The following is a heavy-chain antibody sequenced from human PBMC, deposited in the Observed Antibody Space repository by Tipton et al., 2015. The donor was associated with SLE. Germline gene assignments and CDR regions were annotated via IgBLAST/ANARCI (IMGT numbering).Heavy chain of an antibody. V-gene: IGHV3-7*05. CDR2: IKQDGSEK. J-gene: IGHJ4*02. D-gene: IGHD2-15*01. Sequence: SLRLSCAASGFTFSSYWMSWVRQAPGKGLEWVANIKQDGSEKYYVDSVKGRFTISRDNAKKSLYLQMNSLRAEDTAVYYCARASAIYCGGGSCYSDYWGQGTLVTVSS. CDR3: ARASAIYCGGGSCYSDY. CDR1: GFTFSSYW.